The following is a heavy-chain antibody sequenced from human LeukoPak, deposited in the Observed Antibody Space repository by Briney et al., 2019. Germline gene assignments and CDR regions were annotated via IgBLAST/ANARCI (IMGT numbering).Heavy chain of an antibody. D-gene: IGHD3-10*01. J-gene: IGHJ3*02. CDR2: ISSSSSYI. CDR1: GFTFSSYS. Sequence: PGGSLRLSCAASGFTFSSYSMNWVRQAPGKGLEWVSSISSSSSYIYYADSVKGRFTISRDNAKNSLYLQMNSLRAEDTAVYYCASNYYGSGSYYAFDIWGQGTMVTVSS. CDR3: ASNYYGSGSYYAFDI. V-gene: IGHV3-21*01.